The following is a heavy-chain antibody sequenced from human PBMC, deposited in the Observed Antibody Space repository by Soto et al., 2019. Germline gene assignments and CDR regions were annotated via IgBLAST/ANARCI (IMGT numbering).Heavy chain of an antibody. Sequence: GASVKVSCKASGGTFSSYAISWVRQAPGQGLEWMGGIIPIFGTANYAQKFQGRVTITADESTSTAYMELSSLRSEDTAVYYCASGAARDKYYYFDYWGQGTLVTVSS. CDR2: IIPIFGTA. CDR1: GGTFSSYA. CDR3: ASGAARDKYYYFDY. V-gene: IGHV1-69*13. J-gene: IGHJ4*02. D-gene: IGHD6-6*01.